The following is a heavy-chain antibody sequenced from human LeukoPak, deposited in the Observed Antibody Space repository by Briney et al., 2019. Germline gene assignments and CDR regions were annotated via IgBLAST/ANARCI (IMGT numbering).Heavy chain of an antibody. V-gene: IGHV3-15*01. D-gene: IGHD2-15*01. CDR1: GFTFSNAW. CDR2: IKSKTDGGTT. Sequence: GGSLRLSCAASGFTFSNAWMSWVRQAPGKGLESVGRIKSKTDGGTTDYAAPVKGRFTISRDDSKNTLYLQMNSLKTEDTAVYYCTTEGYCSGGSCYNWGQGTLVTVSS. CDR3: TTEGYCSGGSCYN. J-gene: IGHJ4*02.